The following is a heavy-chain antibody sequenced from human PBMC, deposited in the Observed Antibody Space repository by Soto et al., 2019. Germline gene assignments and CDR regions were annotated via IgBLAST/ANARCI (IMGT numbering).Heavy chain of an antibody. CDR3: AKDKRAVVVTAPFDY. J-gene: IGHJ4*02. D-gene: IGHD2-21*02. CDR2: ISYDGSNK. CDR1: GFTFSSYG. V-gene: IGHV3-30*18. Sequence: QVQLVESGGGVVQPGRSLRLSCAASGFTFSSYGMHWVRQAPGKGLEWVAVISYDGSNKYYADSVKGRFTISRDNSKNTLYLQMNSLRAEYTAVFYCAKDKRAVVVTAPFDYWGQGTLVTVSA.